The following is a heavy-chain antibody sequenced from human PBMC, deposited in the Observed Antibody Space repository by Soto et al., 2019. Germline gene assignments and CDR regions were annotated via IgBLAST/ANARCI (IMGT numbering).Heavy chain of an antibody. CDR3: AKASIAAHRDPYYYYYYGMDV. CDR2: ISYDGSNK. D-gene: IGHD6-6*01. CDR1: GFTFSSYG. V-gene: IGHV3-30*18. J-gene: IGHJ6*02. Sequence: PGGSLRLSCAASGFTFSSYGMHWVRQAPGKGLEWVAVISYDGSNKYYADSVKGRFTISRDNSKNTLYLQMNSLRAEDTAVYYCAKASIAAHRDPYYYYYYGMDVWGQGTTVTVYS.